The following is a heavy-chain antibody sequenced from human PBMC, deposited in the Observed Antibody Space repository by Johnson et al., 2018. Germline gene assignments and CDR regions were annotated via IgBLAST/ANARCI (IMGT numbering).Heavy chain of an antibody. CDR3: ARELYCSGGSCYNGMFQH. CDR2: IYSGGNT. J-gene: IGHJ1*01. V-gene: IGHV3-66*02. Sequence: VQLVQSGGGLVQPGGSLRLSCAASGFTVSSNYMSWVRQAPGKGLEWVSVIYSGGNTYYADSVEGRFTISRDNSLQMNSLRAGDTAVYYCARELYCSGGSCYNGMFQHWGQGTLVTVSS. D-gene: IGHD2-15*01. CDR1: GFTVSSNY.